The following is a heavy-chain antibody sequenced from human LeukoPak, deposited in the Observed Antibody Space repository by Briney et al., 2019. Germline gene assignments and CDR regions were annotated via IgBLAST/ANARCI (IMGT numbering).Heavy chain of an antibody. Sequence: SETLSLTCTVSGYSISNGYYWGWIRQPPGKGLEWIGSIYHSGSTYYNPSLKSRVTISVDTSKNQFSLKLSSVTAADTAVYYCARRVAVLWWRLRAYFDYWGQGTLVTVSS. D-gene: IGHD2-21*02. CDR1: GYSISNGYY. V-gene: IGHV4-38-2*02. CDR3: ARRVAVLWWRLRAYFDY. J-gene: IGHJ4*02. CDR2: IYHSGST.